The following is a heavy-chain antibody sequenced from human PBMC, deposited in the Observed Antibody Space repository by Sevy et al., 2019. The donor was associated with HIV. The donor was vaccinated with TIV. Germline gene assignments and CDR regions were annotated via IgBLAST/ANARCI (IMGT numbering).Heavy chain of an antibody. D-gene: IGHD3-16*01. V-gene: IGHV3-48*04. CDR1: GFTFSTYA. J-gene: IGHJ4*02. CDR2: ISVSSSAK. Sequence: GGSLRLSCAASGFTFSTYAMSWVRQAPGKGLEWISYISVSSSAKYYTDSVKGRFAISRDNARNSLYLQMNSLRVEDTAVYFCVGRRYSPAYSWSYHFDYWGQGALVTVSS. CDR3: VGRRYSPAYSWSYHFDY.